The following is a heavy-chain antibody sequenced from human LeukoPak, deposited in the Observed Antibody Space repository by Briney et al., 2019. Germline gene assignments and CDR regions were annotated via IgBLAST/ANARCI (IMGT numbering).Heavy chain of an antibody. CDR1: EFTFSSYA. J-gene: IGHJ3*02. CDR3: AKGGTWYYDFWSGHLGNAFDI. D-gene: IGHD3-3*01. Sequence: GGSLRLSCAASEFTFSSYAMSWVRQAPGKGLEWVPTIGSGGGSTYYADSVKGRFTISRDNSKNTLYLQMNGLRAEDTAMYYCAKGGTWYYDFWSGHLGNAFDIWGQGTMVTVSS. CDR2: IGSGGGST. V-gene: IGHV3-23*01.